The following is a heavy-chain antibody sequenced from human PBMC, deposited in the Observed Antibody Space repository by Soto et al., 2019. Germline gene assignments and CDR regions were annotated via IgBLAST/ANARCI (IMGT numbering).Heavy chain of an antibody. CDR2: IRSKAYGGTT. CDR3: TRDLRGFGELSFDY. D-gene: IGHD3-10*01. CDR1: GFTFGDYA. Sequence: PGGSLRLSCTASGFTFGDYAMSWFRQAPGKGLEWVGFIRSKAYGGTTEYAASVKGRFTISRDDSKSIAYLQMNSLKTEDTAVYYCTRDLRGFGELSFDYRGQGALVTVSS. V-gene: IGHV3-49*03. J-gene: IGHJ4*02.